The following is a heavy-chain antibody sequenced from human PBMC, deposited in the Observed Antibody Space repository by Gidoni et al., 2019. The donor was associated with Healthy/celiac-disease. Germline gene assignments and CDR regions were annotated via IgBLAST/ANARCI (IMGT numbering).Heavy chain of an antibody. Sequence: EVQLVESGGGLVKPGGSLRLSCAASGFTFSNAWMSWVRQAPGKGLEWVGRIKSKTDGGTTDYAAPVKGRFTISRDDSKNTLYLKMNSLKTEDTAVYYCTTVGYEFGYYYYGMDVWGQGTTVTVSS. J-gene: IGHJ6*02. CDR2: IKSKTDGGTT. CDR3: TTVGYEFGYYYYGMDV. D-gene: IGHD3-3*01. V-gene: IGHV3-15*01. CDR1: GFTFSNAW.